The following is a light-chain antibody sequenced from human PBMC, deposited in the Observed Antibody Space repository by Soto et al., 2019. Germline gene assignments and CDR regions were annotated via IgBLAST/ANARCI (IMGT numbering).Light chain of an antibody. CDR3: QQYGSSSWT. CDR1: HSVSSSY. Sequence: EIVLTQSPGTLSLSPGERATLSCRASHSVSSSYLAWYQQKPGQAPRLLIYGASSRATGIPDRFSGSGSGTDFTLTISRLEPEDFAVYYCQQYGSSSWTFGQGNKVEIK. V-gene: IGKV3-20*01. CDR2: GAS. J-gene: IGKJ1*01.